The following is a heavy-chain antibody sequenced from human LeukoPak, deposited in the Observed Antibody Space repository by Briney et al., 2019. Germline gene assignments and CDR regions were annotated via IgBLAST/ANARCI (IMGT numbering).Heavy chain of an antibody. V-gene: IGHV4-59*01. CDR2: IYYSGTT. CDR3: ARGANWGSPDY. J-gene: IGHJ4*02. CDR1: GGSISIDY. Sequence: PSETLSLTCTVSGGSISIDYWSWIRHSPGKGLEWIGYIYYSGTTSYNPSLKSRVTISLDTSKNQFSLKLSSVTAADTAVYYCARGANWGSPDYWGQGTLVTVSS. D-gene: IGHD7-27*01.